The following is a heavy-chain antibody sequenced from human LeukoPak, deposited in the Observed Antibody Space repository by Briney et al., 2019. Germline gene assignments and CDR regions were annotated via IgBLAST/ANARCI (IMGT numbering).Heavy chain of an antibody. CDR1: GDSVSSNSAA. J-gene: IGHJ4*02. CDR3: AREVMATISGGYYFDY. Sequence: SQTLSLTCATSGDSVSSNSAAWNWIRQSPSRGLEWLGRTYYRSKWYNDYAVSVKSRITINPDTSKNQFPLQLNSVTPEDTAVYYCAREVMATISGGYYFDYWGQGTLVTVSS. D-gene: IGHD5-12*01. CDR2: TYYRSKWYN. V-gene: IGHV6-1*01.